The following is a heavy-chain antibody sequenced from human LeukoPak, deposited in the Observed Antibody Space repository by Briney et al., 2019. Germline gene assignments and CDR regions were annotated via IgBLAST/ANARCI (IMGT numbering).Heavy chain of an antibody. D-gene: IGHD2-2*01. V-gene: IGHV4-34*01. CDR2: INHSGST. J-gene: IGHJ3*02. Sequence: SETLSLTCAVYGGSFSGYYWSWIRQPPGKGLEWIGEINHSGSTNYNPSLKSRVTISVDTSKNQFSLKLSSVTAADTAVYYCVAVVIQLLDAFDIWGQGTMVTASS. CDR3: VAVVIQLLDAFDI. CDR1: GGSFSGYY.